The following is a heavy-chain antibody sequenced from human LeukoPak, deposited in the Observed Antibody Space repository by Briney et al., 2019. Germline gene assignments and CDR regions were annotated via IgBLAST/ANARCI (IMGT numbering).Heavy chain of an antibody. CDR3: ARIPSGYDLGSAY. CDR1: GGSFSGYY. CDR2: INHSGST. D-gene: IGHD5-12*01. J-gene: IGHJ4*02. V-gene: IGHV4-34*01. Sequence: SETLSLTCAVYGGSFSGYYWSWIRQPPGKGLEWIGEINHSGSTNYNPSLKSRVTISVDTSKNQFSLKLSSVTAADTAVYYCARIPSGYDLGSAYWGQGTLVTVSS.